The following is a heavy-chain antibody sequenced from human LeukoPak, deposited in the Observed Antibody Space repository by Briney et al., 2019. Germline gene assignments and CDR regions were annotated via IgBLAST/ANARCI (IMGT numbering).Heavy chain of an antibody. J-gene: IGHJ4*02. CDR1: GGSFSGYY. CDR2: INHSGST. Sequence: PSETLSLTCAVYGGSFSGYYWSWIRQPPGKGLEWIGEINHSGSTNYNPSLKSRVTISVDTSKNQFSLKLSSVTAADTAVYYCARGHSGSYYKAIDYWGQGTLVTVSS. V-gene: IGHV4-34*01. CDR3: ARGHSGSYYKAIDY. D-gene: IGHD1-26*01.